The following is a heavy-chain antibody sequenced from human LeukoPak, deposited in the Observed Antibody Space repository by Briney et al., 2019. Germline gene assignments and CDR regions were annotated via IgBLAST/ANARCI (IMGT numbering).Heavy chain of an antibody. CDR1: GYSISITYY. D-gene: IGHD1-1*01. V-gene: IGHV4-38-2*02. CDR3: ARVNAPVATFDY. J-gene: IGHJ4*02. Sequence: PSETLSLTCTVSGYSISITYYGAWIRQPPGKGLEWIATISHSGNTYYTPSLESRLTISLHTSKNHFSLRLSSVTAADTAVYYCARVNAPVATFDYWGLGTLVAVSS. CDR2: ISHSGNT.